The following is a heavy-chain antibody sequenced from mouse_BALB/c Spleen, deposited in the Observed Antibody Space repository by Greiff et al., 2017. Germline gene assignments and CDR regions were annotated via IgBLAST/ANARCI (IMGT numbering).Heavy chain of an antibody. CDR2: INPSNGRT. V-gene: IGHV1S81*02. D-gene: IGHD4-1*01. Sequence: QVQLKQPGAELVKPGASVKLSCKASGYTFTSYWMHWVKQRPGQGLEWIGEINPSNGRTNYNEKFKSKATLTVDKSSSTAYMQLSSLTSEDSAVYYCARGGLGMDYWGQGTSVTVSS. CDR1: GYTFTSYW. CDR3: ARGGLGMDY. J-gene: IGHJ4*01.